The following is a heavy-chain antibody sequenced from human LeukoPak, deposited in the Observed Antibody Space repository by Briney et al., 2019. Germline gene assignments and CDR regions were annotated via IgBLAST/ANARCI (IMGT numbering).Heavy chain of an antibody. CDR1: GFTFDDYG. D-gene: IGHD6-13*01. CDR3: AKLPGVSAAGYFDY. J-gene: IGHJ4*02. V-gene: IGHV3-20*04. CDR2: INWNGGSI. Sequence: GGSLRLSXAASGFTFDDYGMGWVRQAPGKGLEWVSAINWNGGSICYADSVKGRFTISRDNAKNSLYLQMNNLRAEDTALYYCAKLPGVSAAGYFDYWGQGTLVTVSS.